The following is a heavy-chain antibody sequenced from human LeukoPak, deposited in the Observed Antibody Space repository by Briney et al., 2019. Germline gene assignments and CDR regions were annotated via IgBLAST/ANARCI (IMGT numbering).Heavy chain of an antibody. D-gene: IGHD6-25*01. CDR2: IGGDGRRK. CDR3: ARDAGWRLRDY. CDR1: GLTFSRLW. J-gene: IGHJ4*02. V-gene: IGHV3-7*01. Sequence: QTGGSLRLSCVASGLTFSRLWMTWVRQAPGKGLEWLANIGGDGRRKFYEDSVEGRFTVSRDNAESSLYLQMNNLRVEDTAVYYCARDAGWRLRDYWGRGTQVTVSS.